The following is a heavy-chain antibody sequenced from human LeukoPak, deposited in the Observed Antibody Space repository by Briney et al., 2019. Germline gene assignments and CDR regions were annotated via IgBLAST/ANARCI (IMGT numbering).Heavy chain of an antibody. CDR2: INHSGST. CDR1: GGSFSGYY. Sequence: SETLSLTYAVYGGSFSGYYWSWIRQSPGKGLEWIGEINHSGSTNYNPFLKSRVTISVDTSKNQFSLKLSSVTAADTAVYYCARDYDSSGPAGYWGQGTLVTVSS. D-gene: IGHD3-22*01. J-gene: IGHJ4*01. CDR3: ARDYDSSGPAGY. V-gene: IGHV4-34*01.